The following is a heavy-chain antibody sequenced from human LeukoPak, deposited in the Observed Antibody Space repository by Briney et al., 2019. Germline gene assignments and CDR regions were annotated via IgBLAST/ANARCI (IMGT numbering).Heavy chain of an antibody. J-gene: IGHJ4*02. D-gene: IGHD3-10*01. Sequence: PGGSLRLSCAASGFTFSSYWMHWVRQAPGKGLVWVSVSRMNSDVSSRSYADSVKGGFTISRDNAKNTLYLQMNSLRAEDTAVYYCAREYRSGDFDYWGQGTLVTVSS. CDR1: GFTFSSYW. CDR3: AREYRSGDFDY. CDR2: MNSDVSSR. V-gene: IGHV3-74*01.